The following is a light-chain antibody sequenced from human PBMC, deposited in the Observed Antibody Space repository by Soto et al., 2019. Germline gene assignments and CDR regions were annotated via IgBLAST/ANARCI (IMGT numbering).Light chain of an antibody. CDR1: SSDVGGYNY. CDR3: SSYTSSSTYV. V-gene: IGLV2-14*01. J-gene: IGLJ1*01. CDR2: EVS. Sequence: QSVLTQPASVSGSPGQSITISCTGTSSDVGGYNYVSWYQQHPGKAPKLMIYEVSNRPSGVSNRFSGSKSGNTASLTISGLQAEDEAAYYCSSYTSSSTYVLGTGTKLTVL.